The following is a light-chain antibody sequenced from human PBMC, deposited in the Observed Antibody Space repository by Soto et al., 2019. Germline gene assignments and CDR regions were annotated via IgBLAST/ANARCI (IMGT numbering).Light chain of an antibody. J-gene: IGKJ1*01. CDR2: GAS. Sequence: ELVLTHSPGTLSLSPGERATLSCRASQIVNNNYLAWYQQKPGQAPRLVLYGASSRATGIPDRFSASGSGTDFTLTTGRLEPEDFAVYDCQQYASAPLTFGLGTQVEIK. V-gene: IGKV3-20*01. CDR3: QQYASAPLT. CDR1: QIVNNNY.